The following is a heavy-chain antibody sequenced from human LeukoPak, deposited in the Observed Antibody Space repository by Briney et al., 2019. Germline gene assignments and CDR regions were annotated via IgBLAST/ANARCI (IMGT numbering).Heavy chain of an antibody. CDR3: AREVREWYYYGSGSPFDP. Sequence: SETLSLTCTVSGGSISSYYWSWIRQPAGKGLEWIGRIYTSGSTNYNPSLKSRVTMSVDTSKSQFSLKLSSVSAAGTAVYYCAREVREWYYYGSGSPFDPWGQGTLVTVSS. J-gene: IGHJ5*02. D-gene: IGHD3-10*01. V-gene: IGHV4-4*07. CDR2: IYTSGST. CDR1: GGSISSYY.